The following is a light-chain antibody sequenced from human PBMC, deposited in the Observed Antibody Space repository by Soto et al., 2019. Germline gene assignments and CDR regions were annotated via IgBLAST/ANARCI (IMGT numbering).Light chain of an antibody. V-gene: IGLV2-23*01. CDR3: CSYATSNTWV. CDR2: EGS. CDR1: SSDVGSYNL. Sequence: QSALTQPASVSGSPGQSITISCTGISSDVGSYNLVSWYQQHPGKAPKLMIYEGSKRPSGVSNRFSGSKSGNTASLTISGLQAEDEADYYCCSYATSNTWVFGAGTQLTVL. J-gene: IGLJ3*02.